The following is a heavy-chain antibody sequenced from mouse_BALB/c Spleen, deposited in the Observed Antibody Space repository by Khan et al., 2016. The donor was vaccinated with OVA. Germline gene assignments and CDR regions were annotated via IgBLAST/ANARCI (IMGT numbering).Heavy chain of an antibody. CDR3: ARRTTVYAMDY. CDR2: INPSSGFT. D-gene: IGHD1-1*01. J-gene: IGHJ4*01. Sequence: QVQLQQSGAELARPGASVKMSCKASGYTFTSNTVHWVKQRPGQGLEWIGYINPSSGFTNFNQKFKDKATLTADKSSSTAYMQLSSLTSEDSAVFYCARRTTVYAMDYWGQGTSVTVSS. CDR1: GYTFTSNT. V-gene: IGHV1-4*01.